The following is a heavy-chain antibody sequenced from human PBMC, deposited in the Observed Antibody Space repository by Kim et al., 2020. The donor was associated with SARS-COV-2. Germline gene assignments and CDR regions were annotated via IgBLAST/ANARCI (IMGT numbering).Heavy chain of an antibody. CDR1: GYNFTTYW. CDR2: IYPGDPET. Sequence: GESLKISCKGSGYNFTTYWIGWVRQMPGKGLEWMGIIYPGDPETRYSPSFQGRVTISADQSITTAYLQWSTLEASDTAVYYCARHGREEDGYHYHLGVDVWGQGTKATVSS. V-gene: IGHV5-51*01. J-gene: IGHJ6*02. CDR3: ARHGREEDGYHYHLGVDV. D-gene: IGHD3-22*01.